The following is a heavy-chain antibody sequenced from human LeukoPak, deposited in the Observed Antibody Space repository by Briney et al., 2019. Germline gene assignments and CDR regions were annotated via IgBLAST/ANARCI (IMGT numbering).Heavy chain of an antibody. J-gene: IGHJ6*03. CDR2: MNPNNGNT. CDR3: AREVVGVEYNWNPGGVYYMDG. Sequence: ASVKVSCKASGYTFTSYDINWVRQGTGQGLEWMGWMNPNNGNTGYAQKFQGRVTMTRTTSISRSYRELGRRRSEDRAGYYVAREVVGVEYNWNPGGVYYMDGWGKGTTVTVSS. V-gene: IGHV1-8*01. CDR1: GYTFTSYD. D-gene: IGHD1-20*01.